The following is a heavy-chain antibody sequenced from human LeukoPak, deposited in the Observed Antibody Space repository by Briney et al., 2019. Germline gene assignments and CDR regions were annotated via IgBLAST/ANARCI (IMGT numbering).Heavy chain of an antibody. D-gene: IGHD3-22*01. CDR1: GFTFSSYA. J-gene: IGHJ4*02. V-gene: IGHV3-23*01. CDR2: ISCRGGST. CDR3: AKDDNFYDSSGYYPRPY. Sequence: GGSLRLSCAASGFTFSSYAMSCVRHAPGKGLEWVLAISCRGGSTYYADSVKGRFTISRDNSKNTLYLQMNSLRAEDTAVYYCAKDDNFYDSSGYYPRPYWGQGTLVTVSS.